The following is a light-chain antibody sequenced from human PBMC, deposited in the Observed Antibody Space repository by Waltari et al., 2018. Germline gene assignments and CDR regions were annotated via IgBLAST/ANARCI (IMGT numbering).Light chain of an antibody. Sequence: QSALTQPASVSGSPGPSITISCTGTSSDVGSYHLVSWYQQHPGKAPKLMIYEVSKRPSGVSNRFSGSKSGNTASLTISGLQAEDEADYYCCSYAGSSTPVVFGGGTKLTVL. J-gene: IGLJ2*01. V-gene: IGLV2-23*02. CDR1: SSDVGSYHL. CDR2: EVS. CDR3: CSYAGSSTPVV.